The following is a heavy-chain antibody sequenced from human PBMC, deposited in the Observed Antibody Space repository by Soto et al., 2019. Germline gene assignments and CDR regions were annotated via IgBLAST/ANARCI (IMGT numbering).Heavy chain of an antibody. CDR2: ISSSSSYT. CDR3: ASPLLTSCYSPFAY. V-gene: IGHV3-11*06. J-gene: IGHJ4*02. D-gene: IGHD2-15*01. Sequence: QVQLVESGGGLVKPGGSLRLSCAASGFTFSDYYMSWIRQAPGKGLEWVSYISSSSSYTNYADSVKGRFTISRYNVKNALYLQMNSLRAEDTAVYYCASPLLTSCYSPFAYWGQGTLVTVSS. CDR1: GFTFSDYY.